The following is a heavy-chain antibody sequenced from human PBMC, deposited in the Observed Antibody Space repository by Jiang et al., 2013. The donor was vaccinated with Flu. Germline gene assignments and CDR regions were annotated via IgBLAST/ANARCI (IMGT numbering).Heavy chain of an antibody. V-gene: IGHV4-34*01. CDR2: INHSGST. CDR3: ARGAPVTQMYYYYGMDV. J-gene: IGHJ6*02. D-gene: IGHD4-17*01. Sequence: KGLEWIGEINHSGSTNYNPSLKSRVTISVDTSKNQFSLKLSSVTAADTAVYYCARGAPVTQMYYYYGMDVWGQGTTVTVSS.